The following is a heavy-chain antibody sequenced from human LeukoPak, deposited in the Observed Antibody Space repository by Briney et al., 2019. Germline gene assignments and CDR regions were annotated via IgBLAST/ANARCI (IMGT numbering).Heavy chain of an antibody. V-gene: IGHV3-48*01. Sequence: GGSLRLPCAASGFTFSSYSMNWVRQAPGKGLEWVSYISSSSSTIYYADSVKGRFTISRDNAKNSLYLQMNSLRAEDTAVYYCAKDIYGSGSYYNSHALDYWGQGTLVTVSS. CDR2: ISSSSSTI. J-gene: IGHJ4*02. D-gene: IGHD3-10*01. CDR3: AKDIYGSGSYYNSHALDY. CDR1: GFTFSSYS.